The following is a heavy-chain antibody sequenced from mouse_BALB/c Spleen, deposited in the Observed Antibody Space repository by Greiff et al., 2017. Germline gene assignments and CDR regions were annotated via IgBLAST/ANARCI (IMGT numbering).Heavy chain of an antibody. CDR3: AREGYYGNYHAMDY. V-gene: IGHV1S81*02. J-gene: IGHJ4*01. Sequence: QVQLQQPGAELVKPGASVKLSCKASGYTFTSYYMYWVKQRPGQGLEWIGGINPSNGGTNFNEKFKSKATLTVDKSSSTAYMQLSSLTSEDSAVYYCAREGYYGNYHAMDYWGQGTSVTVSS. CDR1: GYTFTSYY. CDR2: INPSNGGT. D-gene: IGHD2-1*01.